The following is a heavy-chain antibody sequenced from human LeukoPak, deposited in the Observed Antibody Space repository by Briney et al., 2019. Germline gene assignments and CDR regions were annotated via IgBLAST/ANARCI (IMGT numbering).Heavy chain of an antibody. CDR1: GGSFSGYY. CDR2: INHSGST. V-gene: IGHV4-34*01. D-gene: IGHD3-10*01. J-gene: IGHJ4*02. CDR3: ARGLRSRDYYYGSGSYPDY. Sequence: SEALSLTCAVYGGSFSGYYWSWIRQPPGKGLEWIGEINHSGSTNYNPSLKSRVTISVDTSKNQFSLKLSSVTAADTAVYYCARGLRSRDYYYGSGSYPDYWGQGTLVTVSS.